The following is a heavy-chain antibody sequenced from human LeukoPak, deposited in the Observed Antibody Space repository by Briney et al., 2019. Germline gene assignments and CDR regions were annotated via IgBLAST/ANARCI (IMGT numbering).Heavy chain of an antibody. D-gene: IGHD2-8*02. CDR1: GFTFSTYS. CDR2: ISHTGSPI. CDR3: ARDRGYCTGGACYRWFDN. J-gene: IGHJ4*02. V-gene: IGHV3-48*02. Sequence: GGSLRLSCAASGFTFSTYSMSWVRQAPGKGLEWTSYISHTGSPIYYADSVKGRFTISRDNAKNSVSLQMNSLRDEDTAVYYCARDRGYCTGGACYRWFDNWAQGTLVAVSS.